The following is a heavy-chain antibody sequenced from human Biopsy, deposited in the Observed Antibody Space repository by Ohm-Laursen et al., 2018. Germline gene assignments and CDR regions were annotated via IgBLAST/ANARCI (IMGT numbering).Heavy chain of an antibody. D-gene: IGHD3-3*01. CDR1: GGTFSNYA. Sequence: SSVKVSCKVSGGTFSNYAISWVRQAPGEGLEWMGGIIAVSGLVNYAPKFQGRVSITADKSTTTAYMELSNLKSEDTAVYYCATPFQYYDSWGGYPPFDHWGQGTLVTVSP. CDR2: IIAVSGLV. CDR3: ATPFQYYDSWGGYPPFDH. V-gene: IGHV1-69*17. J-gene: IGHJ4*02.